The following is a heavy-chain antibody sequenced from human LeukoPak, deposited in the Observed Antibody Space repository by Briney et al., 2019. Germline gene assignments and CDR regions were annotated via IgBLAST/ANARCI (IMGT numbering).Heavy chain of an antibody. CDR3: ARLDYYHFDY. CDR2: ISYSGST. Sequence: PSETLSLTCTVSVGSISRYYWSWIRQPPGKGLEWIGYISYSGSTKYNPSLMSRVTISVDTSKNQFSLKLSSATAADTAVYYCARLDYYHFDYWGQGTVVTVSS. V-gene: IGHV4-59*01. D-gene: IGHD3-22*01. CDR1: VGSISRYY. J-gene: IGHJ4*02.